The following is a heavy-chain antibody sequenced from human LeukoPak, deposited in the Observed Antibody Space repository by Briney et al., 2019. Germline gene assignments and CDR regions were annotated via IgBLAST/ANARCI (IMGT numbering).Heavy chain of an antibody. CDR1: GGSFSGYY. CDR3: ARSRFWSGYWTNYYGTDV. D-gene: IGHD3-3*01. V-gene: IGHV4-34*01. Sequence: PSETLSLTCAVYGGSFSGYYWSWIRQPPGKGLEWIGEINHSGSTNYNPSLKSRVTISVDTSKNQFSLKLSSVTAADTAVYYCARSRFWSGYWTNYYGTDVWGQGTTVTVSS. CDR2: INHSGST. J-gene: IGHJ6*02.